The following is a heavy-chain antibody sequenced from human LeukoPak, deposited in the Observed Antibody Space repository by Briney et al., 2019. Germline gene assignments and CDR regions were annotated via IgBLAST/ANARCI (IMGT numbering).Heavy chain of an antibody. CDR1: GVSISSSNSY. V-gene: IGHV4-39*01. Sequence: SETLSLTCSVSGVSISSSNSYWGWIRQPPGKGLEWIGSIYYTGNTYYNASLKSRVTISIDTSKNQFSLKLTSVTAADTAVYYCARLHGRPSMAPLRRKDEYYFDYWGQGTLVTVSS. CDR3: ARLHGRPSMAPLRRKDEYYFDY. D-gene: IGHD6-6*01. CDR2: IYYTGNT. J-gene: IGHJ4*02.